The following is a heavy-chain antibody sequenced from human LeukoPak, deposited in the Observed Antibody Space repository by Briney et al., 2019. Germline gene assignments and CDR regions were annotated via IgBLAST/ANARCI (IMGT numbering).Heavy chain of an antibody. CDR1: GFAFSSYG. D-gene: IGHD2-2*01. CDR3: ARYALVRDAFDI. J-gene: IGHJ3*02. CDR2: IWYDGSNK. Sequence: GGSLRLSCAASGFAFSSYGMHWVRQAPGKGLEWVAVIWYDGSNKYYADSVKGRFTISRDNSKNTLYLQMNSLRAEDTAVYYCARYALVRDAFDIWGQGTMVTVSS. V-gene: IGHV3-33*01.